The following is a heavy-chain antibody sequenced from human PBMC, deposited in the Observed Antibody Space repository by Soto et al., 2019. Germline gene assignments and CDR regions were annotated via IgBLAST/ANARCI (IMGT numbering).Heavy chain of an antibody. Sequence: VGSLRLSCAASGFTFSSYTMSWVRQAPVKRMEWVLAISRSGGSTYYAESVKRCFTISRDNSKTTLYLQMNSLRAADTAVYYCAKFYGPGPLDYWGHATLVPVSS. CDR3: AKFYGPGPLDY. J-gene: IGHJ4*01. V-gene: IGHV3-23*01. CDR2: ISRSGGST. CDR1: GFTFSSYT. D-gene: IGHD3-10*01.